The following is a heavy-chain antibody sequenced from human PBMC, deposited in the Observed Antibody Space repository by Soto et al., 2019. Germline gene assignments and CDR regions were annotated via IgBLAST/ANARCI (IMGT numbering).Heavy chain of an antibody. Sequence: ASVKVSCKASGYTFTSYGISWVRQAPGQGLEWMGWISAYNGNTNYAQKLQGRVTMTTDTSTSTAYMELRSLRSEDTTLYYCARGQCSSASCFYFDYWGQGSMVTVSS. V-gene: IGHV1-18*01. J-gene: IGHJ4*02. CDR1: GYTFTSYG. D-gene: IGHD2-2*01. CDR2: ISAYNGNT. CDR3: ARGQCSSASCFYFDY.